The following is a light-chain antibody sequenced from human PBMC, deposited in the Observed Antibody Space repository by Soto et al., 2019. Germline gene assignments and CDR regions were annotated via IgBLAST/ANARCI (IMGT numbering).Light chain of an antibody. CDR1: AIDVGTYNL. CDR2: EGT. Sequence: QSVLTQPASVSGSPGQSITISCTGTAIDVGTYNLVSWYQHHPGKAPKLMIYEGTKRPSGVSNRFSGSKSGNTASLAISGLQAEDEADYFCCSYAGSSTLVVGGGTKLAVL. CDR3: CSYAGSSTLV. J-gene: IGLJ3*02. V-gene: IGLV2-23*01.